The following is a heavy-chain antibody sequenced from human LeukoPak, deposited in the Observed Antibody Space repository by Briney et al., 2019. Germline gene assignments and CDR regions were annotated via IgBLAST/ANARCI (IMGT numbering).Heavy chain of an antibody. CDR1: GFTFSSYA. V-gene: IGHV3-23*01. CDR2: ISGSGGST. D-gene: IGHD3-3*01. CDR3: AKTMFVDGYFDY. J-gene: IGHJ4*02. Sequence: GESLQISCAASGFTFSSYAMSWVRQAPGKGLEWVSAISGSGGSTYYADSVKGRFTISRDNSKNTLYLQMNSLRAEDTAVYYCAKTMFVDGYFDYWGQGTLVTVSS.